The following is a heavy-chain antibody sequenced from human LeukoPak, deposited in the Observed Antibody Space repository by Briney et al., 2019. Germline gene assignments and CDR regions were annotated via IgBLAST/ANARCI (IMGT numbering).Heavy chain of an antibody. J-gene: IGHJ4*02. CDR3: AGESYDSSGYPPLTGY. V-gene: IGHV3-30-3*01. CDR2: ISYDGSNN. Sequence: GGSLRLSCAASGFTFSSYAMHWVRQAPGKGLEWVAVISYDGSNNYYADSVKGRFTISRDNSKNTLYLQMNSLRAEDTAVYYCAGESYDSSGYPPLTGYWGQGTLVTVSS. CDR1: GFTFSSYA. D-gene: IGHD3-22*01.